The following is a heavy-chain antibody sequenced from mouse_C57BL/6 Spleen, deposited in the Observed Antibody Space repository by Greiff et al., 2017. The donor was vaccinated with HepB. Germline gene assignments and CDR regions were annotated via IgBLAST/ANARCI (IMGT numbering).Heavy chain of an antibody. V-gene: IGHV5-4*01. D-gene: IGHD3-2*02. J-gene: IGHJ2*01. CDR1: GFTFSSYA. CDR2: ISDGGSYT. Sequence: EVKLMESGGGLVKPGGSLKLSCAASGFTFSSYAMSWVRQTPEKRLEWVATISDGGSYTYYPDNVKGRFTISRDNAKNNLYLQMSHLKSEDTAMYYCAREGSSGPNYFDYWGQGTTLTVSS. CDR3: AREGSSGPNYFDY.